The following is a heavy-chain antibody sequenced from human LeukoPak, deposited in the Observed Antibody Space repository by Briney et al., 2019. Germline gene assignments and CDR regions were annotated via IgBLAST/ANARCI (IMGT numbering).Heavy chain of an antibody. D-gene: IGHD3-10*01. V-gene: IGHV3-23*01. CDR1: GFTFSSYA. J-gene: IGHJ4*02. Sequence: PGGSLRLSCAASGFTFSSYAMSWVRQAPGKGLEWVSAISGSGGSTYYADSVKGRFTISRDNSKNTLYLQMNSLKTEDTAVYYCTTSMVRASKLTADYWGQGTLVTVSS. CDR3: TTSMVRASKLTADY. CDR2: ISGSGGST.